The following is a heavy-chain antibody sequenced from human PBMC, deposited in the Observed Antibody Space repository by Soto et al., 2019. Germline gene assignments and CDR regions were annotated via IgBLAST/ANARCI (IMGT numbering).Heavy chain of an antibody. CDR2: ISYDGSNK. D-gene: IGHD3-9*01. Sequence: PGGSLRLSCAASGFTFSSYGMHWVRQAPGKGLEWVAVISYDGSNKYYADSVKGRFTISRDNSKNTLYLQMNSLRAEDTAVYYCAKVVSTAGLRYFDWLLSRKDNWFDPWGQGTLVTVSS. CDR1: GFTFSSYG. V-gene: IGHV3-30*18. J-gene: IGHJ5*02. CDR3: AKVVSTAGLRYFDWLLSRKDNWFDP.